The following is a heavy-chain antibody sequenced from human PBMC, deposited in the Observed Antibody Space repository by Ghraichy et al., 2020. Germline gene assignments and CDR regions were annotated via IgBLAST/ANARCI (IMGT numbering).Heavy chain of an antibody. CDR2: INHSGST. J-gene: IGHJ4*02. V-gene: IGHV4-34*01. CDR3: ARGWPPWHGVVPAAHHFDY. CDR1: GGSFSGYY. D-gene: IGHD2-2*01. Sequence: SETLSLTCAVYGGSFSGYYWSWIRQPPGKGLEWIGEINHSGSTNYNPSLKSRVTISVDTSKNQFSLKLSSVTAADTAVYYCARGWPPWHGVVPAAHHFDYWGQGTLVTVAA.